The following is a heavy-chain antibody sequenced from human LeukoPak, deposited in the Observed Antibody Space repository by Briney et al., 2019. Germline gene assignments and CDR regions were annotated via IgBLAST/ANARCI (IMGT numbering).Heavy chain of an antibody. CDR1: GLTFSSYA. J-gene: IGHJ4*02. CDR2: ISGSGGST. D-gene: IGHD3-10*01. Sequence: PGGSLRLSCAASGLTFSSYAMSWVRQAPGKGLEWVSAISGSGGSTYYADSVKGRFTISRDNSKNTLYLQMNSLRAEDTAVYYCAKDRVWFGERNPFDYWGQGTLVTVSS. CDR3: AKDRVWFGERNPFDY. V-gene: IGHV3-23*01.